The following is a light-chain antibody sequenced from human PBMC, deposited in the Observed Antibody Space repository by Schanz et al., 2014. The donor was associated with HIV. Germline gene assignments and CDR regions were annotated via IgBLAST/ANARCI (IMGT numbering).Light chain of an antibody. CDR1: SSDVGYYND. CDR3: SSYTSSSTLV. V-gene: IGLV2-8*01. Sequence: QSALTQPPSASGSPGQSVTISCTGTSSDVGYYNDVSWYQQHPDKAPKLLIYEVNRRPSGVPDRFSGSKSGNTASLTVSGLQAEDEADYYCSSYTSSSTLVFGGGTKLTVL. CDR2: EVN. J-gene: IGLJ3*02.